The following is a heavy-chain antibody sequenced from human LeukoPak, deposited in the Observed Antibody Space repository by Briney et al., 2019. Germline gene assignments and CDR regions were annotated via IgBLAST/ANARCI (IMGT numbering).Heavy chain of an antibody. V-gene: IGHV3-48*03. CDR2: ISRGGNTI. D-gene: IGHD1-14*01. J-gene: IGHJ5*02. CDR3: ARARIHKRYNWFDP. Sequence: PGGSLRLSCAASEFTFSSYEMNWVRQAPGKGLEWVSYISRGGNTIYYADSVKGRFTISRDNAKNSLYLQMNSLRAEDTAVYYCARARIHKRYNWFDPWGQGTLVTVSS. CDR1: EFTFSSYE.